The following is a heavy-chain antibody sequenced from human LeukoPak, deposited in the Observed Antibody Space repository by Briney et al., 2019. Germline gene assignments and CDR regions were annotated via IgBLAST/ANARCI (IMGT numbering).Heavy chain of an antibody. D-gene: IGHD5-18*01. CDR1: GYTFSCYY. J-gene: IGHJ4*02. CDR2: INPNSGAT. CDR3: ARADLVYGYAVY. Sequence: ASVKVSCKASGYTFSCYYIHWVRQAPGQGLEWMGWINPNSGATNYAQKFQGRVTITRDTSISTAYMELRRLKSDDTAVYYCARADLVYGYAVYWGQGTLVTVSS. V-gene: IGHV1-2*02.